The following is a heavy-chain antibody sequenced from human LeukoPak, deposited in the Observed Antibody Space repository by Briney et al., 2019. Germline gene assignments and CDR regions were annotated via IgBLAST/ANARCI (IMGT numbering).Heavy chain of an antibody. Sequence: ASVKVSCKTSGYTFTGYHMYWVRQAPGQGLEWMGWINPISGGTNYAQKFQGRVTVTRDTSISTAYMELSRLTSDDTAVYYCSRGGIYSSGWYPEYFHHWGQGTLVTVSS. CDR1: GYTFTGYH. V-gene: IGHV1-2*02. D-gene: IGHD6-19*01. J-gene: IGHJ1*01. CDR3: SRGGIYSSGWYPEYFHH. CDR2: INPISGGT.